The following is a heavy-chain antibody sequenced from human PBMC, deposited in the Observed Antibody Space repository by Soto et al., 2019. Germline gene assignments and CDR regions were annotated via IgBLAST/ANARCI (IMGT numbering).Heavy chain of an antibody. CDR3: AGTLRY. CDR2: INHSGST. CDR1: GGSFSGYY. Sequence: QVQLQQWGAGLLKPSETLSLTCAVYGGSFSGYYWSWIRQPPGKGLEWIGEINHSGSTNYNPSLTSRVTFSVDTSNNQFSLKLSSVTAADTAVYYCAGTLRYWGQGTLVTVSS. D-gene: IGHD6-13*01. V-gene: IGHV4-34*01. J-gene: IGHJ4*02.